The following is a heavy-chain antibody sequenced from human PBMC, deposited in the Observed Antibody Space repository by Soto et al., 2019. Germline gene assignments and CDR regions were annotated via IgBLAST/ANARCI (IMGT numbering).Heavy chain of an antibody. D-gene: IGHD6-19*01. CDR1: GFRFSIYS. CDR3: ARSVEGHFDY. CDR2: ITSDTNTI. J-gene: IGHJ4*02. Sequence: EVQLVESGGGLVQPGGSLRLSCAASGFRFSIYSMNWVRQAPGKGLEWSAYITSDTNTIKYAASVKGRFTSSRDNDKDSVYLQMDSLRDEETAVYYCARSVEGHFDYWGQGTVVTVSA. V-gene: IGHV3-48*02.